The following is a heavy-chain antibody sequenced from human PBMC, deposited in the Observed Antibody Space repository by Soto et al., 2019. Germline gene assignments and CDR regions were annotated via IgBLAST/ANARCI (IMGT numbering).Heavy chain of an antibody. J-gene: IGHJ4*02. CDR1: GFTFSSYW. D-gene: IGHD1-1*01. V-gene: IGHV3-7*03. CDR2: IKQDGSEK. CDR3: ARGFSGWATTLDY. Sequence: VGSLRLSCAASGFTFSSYWMSWVRQAPGKGLEWVANIKQDGSEKYYVDSVKGRFTISRDNAKNSLYLQMNSLRAEDTAVYYCARGFSGWATTLDYWGQGTLVIVSS.